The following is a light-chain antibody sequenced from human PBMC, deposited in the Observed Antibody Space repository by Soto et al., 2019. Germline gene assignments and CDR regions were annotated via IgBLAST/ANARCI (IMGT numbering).Light chain of an antibody. Sequence: IVLTQSPGTLSLSPGDRATLSCRASQSVGTLYLAWYQQKPGQAPRLLISGTSTRATGIPARFSGSGSGTDFTLTISSLQSEDFAVYYCQQYYNWPPWTFGQGTKVDI. V-gene: IGKV3D-15*01. CDR1: QSVGTLY. J-gene: IGKJ1*01. CDR3: QQYYNWPPWT. CDR2: GTS.